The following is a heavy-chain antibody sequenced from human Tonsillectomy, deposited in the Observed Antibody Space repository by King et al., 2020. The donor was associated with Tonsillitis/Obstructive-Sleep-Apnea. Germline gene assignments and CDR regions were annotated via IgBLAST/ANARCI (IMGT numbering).Heavy chain of an antibody. V-gene: IGHV4-31*03. Sequence: QLQESGPGLVKPSQTLSLTCTVSGGSISSGGYYWSWIRQHPGKGLEWIGDSYYSGSTYYNPALKSRVTISVETSKNQFSLKLSSVTAADTAVYYCARDRCSGGSCYPDYWGQGTLVTVSS. CDR2: SYYSGST. CDR3: ARDRCSGGSCYPDY. J-gene: IGHJ4*02. D-gene: IGHD2-15*01. CDR1: GGSISSGGYY.